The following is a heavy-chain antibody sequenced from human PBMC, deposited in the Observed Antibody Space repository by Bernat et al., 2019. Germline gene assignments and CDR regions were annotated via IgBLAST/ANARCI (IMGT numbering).Heavy chain of an antibody. D-gene: IGHD3-9*01. J-gene: IGHJ3*02. Sequence: TFTSYYMHWVLHSPGQGLQWMPLINPSGGRPSYAPTFQGRVTMTRDTSTSTVYMELISLRSEDTAVYYCARPYTHPGNIRYLDWRPGIHDAFDSWG. CDR2: INPSGGRP. CDR3: ARPYTHPGNIRYLDWRPGIHDAFDS. CDR1: TFTSYY. V-gene: IGHV1-46*03.